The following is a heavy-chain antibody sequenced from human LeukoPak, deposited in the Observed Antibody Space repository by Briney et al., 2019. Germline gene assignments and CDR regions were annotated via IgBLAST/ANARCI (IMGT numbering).Heavy chain of an antibody. V-gene: IGHV4-4*07. CDR3: ARDSGTTGEVKFDP. CDR2: ISGSGTI. CDR1: GGSINSY. Sequence: KSSETLSLTCTVPGGSINSYWSWIRQPAGKGLEWIGRISGSGTITYNPALQSRLSISIDTSKNQFSLKLMSVTAADTAVYYCARDSGTTGEVKFDPWGQGTLVTVSS. D-gene: IGHD3-10*01. J-gene: IGHJ5*02.